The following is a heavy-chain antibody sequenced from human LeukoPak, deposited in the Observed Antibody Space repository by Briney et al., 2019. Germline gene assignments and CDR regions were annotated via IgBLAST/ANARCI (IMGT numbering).Heavy chain of an antibody. J-gene: IGHJ4*02. Sequence: GASVKVSCKASGGTFSSYAISWVRQAPGQGLEWMGGIIPIFGTANYAQKFQGRVTITTDESTSTAYMELSSLRSEDTAVYYCARDIFGDYGDSIWGQGTLVTVSS. D-gene: IGHD4-17*01. CDR3: ARDIFGDYGDSI. CDR1: GGTFSSYA. V-gene: IGHV1-69*05. CDR2: IIPIFGTA.